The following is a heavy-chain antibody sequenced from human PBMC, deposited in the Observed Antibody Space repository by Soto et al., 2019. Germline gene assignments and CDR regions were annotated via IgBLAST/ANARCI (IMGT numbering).Heavy chain of an antibody. Sequence: QVQLVQSGAEVKKPGSSVKVSCKASGGTFSSYAISWVRQAPGQGLEWMGGIIPIFGTANYAQKFQGRVKITTDGSTSTAYMELSSLRSEDTAVYYCARDRRITIGASNWFDPWGQGTLVTVSS. D-gene: IGHD3-3*01. J-gene: IGHJ5*02. V-gene: IGHV1-69*05. CDR1: GGTFSSYA. CDR3: ARDRRITIGASNWFDP. CDR2: IIPIFGTA.